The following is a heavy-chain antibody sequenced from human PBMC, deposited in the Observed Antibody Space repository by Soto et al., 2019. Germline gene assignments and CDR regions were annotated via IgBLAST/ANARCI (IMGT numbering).Heavy chain of an antibody. CDR3: ARETRPYPNKLRLLEWLLPEDGFDI. CDR2: IWYDGSKK. V-gene: IGHV3-33*01. D-gene: IGHD3-3*01. CDR1: GFTFSSYG. J-gene: IGHJ3*02. Sequence: GGSLRLSCAASGFTFSSYGMHWVRQAPGKGLEWVAVIWYDGSKKYYADSVKGRFTISRDNSKNTLYLQMNSLRGEDTAVHYCARETRPYPNKLRLLEWLLPEDGFDIWGQGTMVTVSS.